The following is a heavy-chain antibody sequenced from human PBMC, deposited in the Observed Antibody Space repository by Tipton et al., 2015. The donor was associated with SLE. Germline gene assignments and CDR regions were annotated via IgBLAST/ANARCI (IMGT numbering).Heavy chain of an antibody. Sequence: TLSLTCTVSGGSITTDGYYWGWIRRNPGKGLEWIGHIHYSGRAYFKSSLKSRLTISVDTSENQFSLNLSSVTAADTAVYYCARDEYRYDATGYHLLGHFDFWGQGTLVTVSS. V-gene: IGHV4-31*03. CDR2: IHYSGRA. CDR3: ARDEYRYDATGYHLLGHFDF. D-gene: IGHD3-22*01. J-gene: IGHJ4*02. CDR1: GGSITTDGYY.